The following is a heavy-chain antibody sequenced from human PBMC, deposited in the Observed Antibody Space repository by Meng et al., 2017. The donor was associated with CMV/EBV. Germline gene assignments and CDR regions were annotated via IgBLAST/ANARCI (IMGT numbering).Heavy chain of an antibody. CDR3: ATEVVTQNYHYGMDV. D-gene: IGHD2-21*02. CDR1: GGTFSTYA. CDR2: IIPIFGTP. V-gene: IGHV1-69*05. Sequence: SVKVSCKASGGTFSTYAINWVRQAPGQGLEWMGGIIPIFGTPNYAQKLQGRVTTATDESTSTAYVERSSLRSEDTAVYYCATEVVTQNYHYGMDVWGQGTTVTVS. J-gene: IGHJ6*02.